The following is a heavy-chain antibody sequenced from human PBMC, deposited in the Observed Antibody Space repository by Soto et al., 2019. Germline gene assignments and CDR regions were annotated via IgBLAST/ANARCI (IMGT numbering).Heavy chain of an antibody. V-gene: IGHV1-24*01. J-gene: IGHJ4*02. D-gene: IGHD3-16*01. CDR1: GYTLTELS. Sequence: RASVKVSCKVSGYTLTELSMHWVRQAPGKGLEWMGGFDPEDGETIYAQKFQGRVTMTEDTSTDTAYMELSSLRSEDTAVYYCATGITYTDLSMGNFDYWGQGTLVTVSS. CDR2: FDPEDGET. CDR3: ATGITYTDLSMGNFDY.